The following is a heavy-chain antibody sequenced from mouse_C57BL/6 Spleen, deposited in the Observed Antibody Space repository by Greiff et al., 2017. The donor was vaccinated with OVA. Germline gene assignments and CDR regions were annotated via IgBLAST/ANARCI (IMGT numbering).Heavy chain of an antibody. J-gene: IGHJ3*01. CDR3: TRDPQLGSFAY. CDR2: ISSGGDYI. D-gene: IGHD4-1*02. Sequence: EVMLVESGEGLVKPGGSLKLSCAASGFTFSSYAMSWVRQTPEKRLEWVAYISSGGDYIYYADTVKGRFTISRDNARNTLYLQMSSLKSEDTAMYYCTRDPQLGSFAYWGQGTLVTVSA. V-gene: IGHV5-9-1*02. CDR1: GFTFSSYA.